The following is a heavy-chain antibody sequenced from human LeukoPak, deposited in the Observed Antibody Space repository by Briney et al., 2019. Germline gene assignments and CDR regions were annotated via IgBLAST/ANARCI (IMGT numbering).Heavy chain of an antibody. J-gene: IGHJ5*02. CDR1: GGTFSSYT. V-gene: IGHV1-69*04. Sequence: SVKVSCKASGGTFSSYTISWVRQAPGQGLEWMGRIIPILGIANYAQKFQGRVTITADKFTSTAYMELSSLRSEDTAVYYCARDPVGPYNWFDPWGQGTLVTVSS. CDR2: IIPILGIA. D-gene: IGHD3/OR15-3a*01. CDR3: ARDPVGPYNWFDP.